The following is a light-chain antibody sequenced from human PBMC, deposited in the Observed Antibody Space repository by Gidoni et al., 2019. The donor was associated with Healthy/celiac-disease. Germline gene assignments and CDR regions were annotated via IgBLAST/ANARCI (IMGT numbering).Light chain of an antibody. CDR1: QSVSSY. J-gene: IGKJ4*01. V-gene: IGKV3-11*01. CDR3: QQRSN. CDR2: DAS. Sequence: EIVLTQSPATLSLSPGERATLSCRASQSVSSYVAWYQQKPGQAPRLLIYDASNRATGIPARFSGSGSGTDFTLTISSLEPEDFAVYYCQQRSNFGGGTKVEIK.